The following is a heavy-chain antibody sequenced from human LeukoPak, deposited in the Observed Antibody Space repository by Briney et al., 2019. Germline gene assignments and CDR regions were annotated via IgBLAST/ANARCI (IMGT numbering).Heavy chain of an antibody. V-gene: IGHV1-8*01. J-gene: IGHJ6*03. Sequence: GASVKVSCKASGYTFTSYDINWVRQATGQGLEWMGWMNPNSGDTGYAQKFQGRVTITRNTSISTAYMELSSLRSEDTAVYYCARGPYCSSTSCYGRNYYYYYMDVWGKGTTATVSS. CDR1: GYTFTSYD. CDR3: ARGPYCSSTSCYGRNYYYYYMDV. CDR2: MNPNSGDT. D-gene: IGHD2-2*01.